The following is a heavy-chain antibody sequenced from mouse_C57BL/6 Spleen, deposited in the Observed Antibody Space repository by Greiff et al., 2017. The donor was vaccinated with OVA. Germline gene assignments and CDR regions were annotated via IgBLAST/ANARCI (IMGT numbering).Heavy chain of an antibody. CDR3: ARGPTVVEYYFDY. D-gene: IGHD1-1*01. V-gene: IGHV1-69*01. CDR2: IDPSDSYT. J-gene: IGHJ2*01. Sequence: QVQLQQPGAELVMPGASVKLSCKASGYTFTSYWMHWVKQRPGQGLEWIGEIDPSDSYTNYNQKFKGKSTLTVDKSSSTAYMQLSSLTSEDSAVYYCARGPTVVEYYFDYWGQGTTLTVSS. CDR1: GYTFTSYW.